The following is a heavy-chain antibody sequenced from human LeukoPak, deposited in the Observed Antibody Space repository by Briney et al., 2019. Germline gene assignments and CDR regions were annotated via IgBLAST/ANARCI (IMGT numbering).Heavy chain of an antibody. J-gene: IGHJ4*02. CDR2: ISSSSSYT. Sequence: GGSLRLSCAASGFTFSSYSMNWVRQAPGKGLEWVSSISSSSSYTYYADSVKGRFTISRDNAKNSLFLQMNSLRAEDTALYYCARGGTTMVTDYGYWGQGTLATVSS. D-gene: IGHD4-23*01. V-gene: IGHV3-21*01. CDR1: GFTFSSYS. CDR3: ARGGTTMVTDYGY.